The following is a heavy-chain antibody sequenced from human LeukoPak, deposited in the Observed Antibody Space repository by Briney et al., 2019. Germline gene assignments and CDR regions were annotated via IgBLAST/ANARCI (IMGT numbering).Heavy chain of an antibody. CDR2: VNLSGGT. CDR3: AVGVFYWGGDCYVDD. CDR1: GGSLSLDN. D-gene: IGHD2-21*02. Sequence: SETLSLTCAVYGGSLSLDNWCWICERPRAGVGWVWEVNLSGGTNNNPPPTRRDTISVETSTTKSSLCLSSVTAPDTAVYTSAVGVFYWGGDCYVDDWGQGTLVTVSS. V-gene: IGHV4-34*04. J-gene: IGHJ4*02.